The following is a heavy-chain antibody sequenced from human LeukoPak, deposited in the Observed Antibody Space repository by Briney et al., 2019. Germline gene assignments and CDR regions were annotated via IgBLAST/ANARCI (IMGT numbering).Heavy chain of an antibody. V-gene: IGHV3-30*18. D-gene: IGHD1-26*01. J-gene: IGHJ4*02. CDR2: ISLDGSNK. Sequence: GGSLRLSCAASGFAFSTYGMHWVRQAPGKGLEWVAVISLDGSNKEYADSVKGRFTISRDNSKNTLYLQMNSLRPEDTAVYYCAEVFDGSYSGSSFGSWGQGTLVTVSS. CDR3: AEVFDGSYSGSSFGS. CDR1: GFAFSTYG.